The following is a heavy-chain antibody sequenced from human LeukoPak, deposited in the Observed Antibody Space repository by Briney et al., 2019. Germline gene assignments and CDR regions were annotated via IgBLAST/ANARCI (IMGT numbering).Heavy chain of an antibody. J-gene: IGHJ4*02. CDR2: ISYDGSNE. Sequence: HPGRSLRLSCAASGITFRSYAMHWVRQAPGKGLEWVAVISYDGSNENYADSVKGRFTISRDNAKNSLYLQMNSLRAEDTAVYYCARDFIGYWGQGTLVTVSS. CDR1: GITFRSYA. D-gene: IGHD3-16*02. CDR3: ARDFIGY. V-gene: IGHV3-30*04.